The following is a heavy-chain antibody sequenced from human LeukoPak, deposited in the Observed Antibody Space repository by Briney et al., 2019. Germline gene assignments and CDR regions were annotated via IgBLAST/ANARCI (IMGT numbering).Heavy chain of an antibody. CDR2: IKGDESST. V-gene: IGHV3-74*01. Sequence: GGSLRLSCAASGFTFTSYWIHWVRQAPGKGLVWVSRIKGDESSTNYADSVKGRFTISRDNAKNTVYLHMNSLRVEDAAVYYCARGIKNYYGVDVWGQGTTVTVSS. D-gene: IGHD2-15*01. J-gene: IGHJ6*02. CDR3: ARGIKNYYGVDV. CDR1: GFTFTSYW.